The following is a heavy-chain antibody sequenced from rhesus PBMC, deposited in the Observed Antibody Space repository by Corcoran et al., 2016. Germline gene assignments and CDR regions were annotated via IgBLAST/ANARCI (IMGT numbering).Heavy chain of an antibody. J-gene: IGHJ4*01. CDR3: AKLNYDSGYDFDY. Sequence: EVQLVETGGGLVQPGGSLKLSCAASGFTFSSYGMSWVRHAPGKGLEWVSYINSCWGRSYSEVAVEERFTISRNNSNNTLSMQMNRLRAEDTAVYYCAKLNYDSGYDFDYWGQGVLVTVSS. D-gene: IGHD3-28*01. CDR2: INSCWGRS. V-gene: IGHV3S5*01. CDR1: GFTFSSYG.